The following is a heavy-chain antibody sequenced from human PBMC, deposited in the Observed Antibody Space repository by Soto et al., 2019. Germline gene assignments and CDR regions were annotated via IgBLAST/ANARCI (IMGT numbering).Heavy chain of an antibody. CDR1: YGSISNFY. D-gene: IGHD3-22*01. J-gene: IGHJ4*02. CDR3: ARAPMVLTRSYFDS. Sequence: LSLTCTVSYGSISNFYWSWIRQPPGKGLEWIGYISSSGNTNYNPSLKSRVSISVDTSKNQFSLNLTSVTAADTAVYYCARAPMVLTRSYFDSWGQGTPVTVS. CDR2: ISSSGNT. V-gene: IGHV4-59*01.